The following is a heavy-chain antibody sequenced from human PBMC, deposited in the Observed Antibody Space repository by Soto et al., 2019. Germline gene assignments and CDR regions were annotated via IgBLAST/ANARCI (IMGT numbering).Heavy chain of an antibody. CDR3: AKGRSEVVPAALNY. J-gene: IGHJ4*02. CDR1: GLTFSSHA. D-gene: IGHD2-2*01. V-gene: IGHV3-23*01. Sequence: GGSPRLSCGASGLTFSSHAISWVAQAPGKGLEWVSGISGSGGNTYYAAFVKGRFTISRDNSKNTLYLQMNSLRAEDTAVYYCAKGRSEVVPAALNYWGQGTLVTVSS. CDR2: ISGSGGNT.